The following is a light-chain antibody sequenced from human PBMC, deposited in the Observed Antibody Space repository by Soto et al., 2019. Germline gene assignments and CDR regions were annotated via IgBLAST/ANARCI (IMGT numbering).Light chain of an antibody. CDR3: QHYNSYSEA. V-gene: IGKV1-39*01. Sequence: DIQMTQSPSSLSASVGDRVTLTCRASQSIANYLNWYQQKPGNAPNLLIHAASTLQSGVPSRFSGGGTGTDFTLTISSLQPDDFATYYCQHYNSYSEAFGQGTKVDI. CDR1: QSIANY. CDR2: AAS. J-gene: IGKJ1*01.